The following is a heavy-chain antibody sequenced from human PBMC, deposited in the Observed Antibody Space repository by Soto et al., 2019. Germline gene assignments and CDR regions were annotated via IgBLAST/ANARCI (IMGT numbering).Heavy chain of an antibody. CDR2: INHSGST. CDR1: GGSFSGYY. Sequence: ASETLSLTCAVYGGSFSGYYWSWIRQPPGKGLEWIGEINHSGSTNYNPSLKSRVTISVDTSKNQFSLKLSSVTAADTAVYYCATTLGGSIAAAGTIMDVWGKGTTVTVSS. D-gene: IGHD6-13*01. J-gene: IGHJ6*03. V-gene: IGHV4-34*01. CDR3: ATTLGGSIAAAGTIMDV.